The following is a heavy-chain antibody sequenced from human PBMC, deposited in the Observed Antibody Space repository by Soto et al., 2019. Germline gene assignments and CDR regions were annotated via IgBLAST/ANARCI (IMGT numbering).Heavy chain of an antibody. CDR3: ARDLLGHTDSMITFGGVIVISSSEDY. Sequence: QVQLVQSGAEVKKPGASVKVSCKASGYTFTSYGISWVRQAPGQGLEWMGWISAYNGNTNYAQKLQGRVTMTTDTSTSTAYMELRSLRSDDTAVYYCARDLLGHTDSMITFGGVIVISSSEDYWGQGTLDTVSS. D-gene: IGHD3-16*02. J-gene: IGHJ4*02. CDR2: ISAYNGNT. CDR1: GYTFTSYG. V-gene: IGHV1-18*01.